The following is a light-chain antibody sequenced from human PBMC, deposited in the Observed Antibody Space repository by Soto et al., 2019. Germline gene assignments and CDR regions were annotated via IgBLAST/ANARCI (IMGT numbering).Light chain of an antibody. CDR3: QQLNSYHRT. Sequence: IQLTQSPASLSSSAGDRVTLTCRASQGISSYLAWNQQKPARAPPRLIYSASTLQSGGPSRFSSSRCGTDVFTPISSLQHEDFATYYCQQLNSYHRTFGQGTKVDIK. V-gene: IGKV1-9*01. CDR1: QGISSY. J-gene: IGKJ1*01. CDR2: SAS.